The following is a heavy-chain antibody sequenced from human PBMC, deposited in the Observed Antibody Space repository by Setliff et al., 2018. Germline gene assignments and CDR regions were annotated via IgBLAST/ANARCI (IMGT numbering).Heavy chain of an antibody. CDR1: GGSISSYY. CDR2: IYYSGST. V-gene: IGHV4-59*06. J-gene: IGHJ4*02. CDR3: ARARYSGYVDY. D-gene: IGHD5-12*01. Sequence: SETLSLTCTVSGGSISSYYWSWFRQSPGKGLEWIGYIYYSGSTYYNPSLKSRVTISVDTSKNQFSLKLSSVTAADTAVYYCARARYSGYVDYWGQGTLVTVS.